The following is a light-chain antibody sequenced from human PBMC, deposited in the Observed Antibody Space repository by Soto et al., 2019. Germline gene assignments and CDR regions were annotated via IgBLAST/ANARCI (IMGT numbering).Light chain of an antibody. V-gene: IGLV2-11*01. J-gene: IGLJ1*01. CDR3: SSFVGGNTDV. CDR2: DVS. CDR1: SNDVAAYNY. Sequence: QSALTQPRSVSGSPGQSVIISCTGTSNDVAAYNYVSWYQQHPGKGPRLMIYDVSKRPSGIPDRFSGSKSGYTAFLTVSGLQAEDEADYYCSSFVGGNTDVFGTGTKLTVL.